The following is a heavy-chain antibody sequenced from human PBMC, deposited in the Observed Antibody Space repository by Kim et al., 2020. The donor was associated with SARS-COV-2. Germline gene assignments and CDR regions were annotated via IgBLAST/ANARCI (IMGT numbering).Heavy chain of an antibody. Sequence: YAQKLQGRVTMTTDTSTSTAYMELRSLRSDDTAVYYCARDGIVVVKTGDYWGQGTLVTVSS. J-gene: IGHJ4*02. CDR3: ARDGIVVVKTGDY. V-gene: IGHV1-18*01. D-gene: IGHD2-2*01.